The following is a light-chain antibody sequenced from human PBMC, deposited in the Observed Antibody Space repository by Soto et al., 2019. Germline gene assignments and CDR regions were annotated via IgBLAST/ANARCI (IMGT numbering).Light chain of an antibody. CDR2: GAS. Sequence: DIVLTQSPGTLSLSPGERATLSCRASQSVSRSYLAWYQQKPGQAPRLLIYGASSRATGIPDRFSGSGSGTDFTLTISRLEPEDFATYYCQQYGSSPQTF. J-gene: IGKJ1*01. CDR1: QSVSRSY. CDR3: QQYGSSPQT. V-gene: IGKV3-20*01.